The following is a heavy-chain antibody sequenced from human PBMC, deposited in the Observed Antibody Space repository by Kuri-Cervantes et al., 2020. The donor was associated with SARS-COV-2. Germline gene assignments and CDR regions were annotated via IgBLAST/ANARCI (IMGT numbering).Heavy chain of an antibody. D-gene: IGHD3-22*01. V-gene: IGHV3-21*01. CDR3: ARDPYITMIVVVTSHHDAFDI. CDR1: AFTFSSYS. CDR2: ISSSSSYI. J-gene: IGHJ3*02. Sequence: LNLSCASSAFTFSSYSMNWVRQAPGKGLEWVSSISSSSSYIYYADSVKGRFTISRDNAKNSLYLQMNSLRAEDTAVYYCARDPYITMIVVVTSHHDAFDIWGQGTMVTVSS.